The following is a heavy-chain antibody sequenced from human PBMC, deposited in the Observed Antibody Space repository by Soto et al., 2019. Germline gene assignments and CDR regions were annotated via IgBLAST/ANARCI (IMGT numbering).Heavy chain of an antibody. V-gene: IGHV3-21*01. CDR1: DFTFSSSS. CDR2: ISCRSSHI. D-gene: IGHD6-13*01. J-gene: IGHJ5*01. Sequence: PGGSLRLSCAASDFTFSSSSMKWVRHAPGKGLEWVSSISCRSSHIYYAYLVNGRFTISRYNAKNSMYLQMKSLRAEDTAVYYCGREADSSRGWFDSLGQGSLVTVSS. CDR3: GREADSSRGWFDS.